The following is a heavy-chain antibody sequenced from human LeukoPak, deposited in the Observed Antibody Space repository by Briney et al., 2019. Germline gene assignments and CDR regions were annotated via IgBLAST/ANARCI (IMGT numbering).Heavy chain of an antibody. CDR2: SYHTGSP. CDR3: AREVAAAAPFGY. D-gene: IGHD6-13*01. V-gene: IGHV4-38-2*02. J-gene: IGHJ4*02. CDR1: NSSVTSGYY. Sequence: SETLSLTCTVSNSSVTSGYYWGWIRQPPGKGLEWIGSSYHTGSPYYNPSLKSRVTISVDTSKNQFSLKLNSVTAADTAVYYCAREVAAAAPFGYWGQGTLVTVSS.